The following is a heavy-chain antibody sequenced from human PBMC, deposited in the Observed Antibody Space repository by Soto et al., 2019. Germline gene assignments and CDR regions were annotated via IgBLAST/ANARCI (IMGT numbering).Heavy chain of an antibody. D-gene: IGHD1-26*01. J-gene: IGHJ6*02. Sequence: QVQLQESGPGLVKPSETLSLTCTVSGGSVSSGSYYWSWIRQPPGKGLEWIGYIYYSGSTNYNPSPMSRVTISVDTSKHQFSLKLSSVTAADTAVYYCARRPSGGTVYYYYGMDVWGQGTTVTVSS. CDR2: IYYSGST. CDR1: GGSVSSGSYY. CDR3: ARRPSGGTVYYYYGMDV. V-gene: IGHV4-61*01.